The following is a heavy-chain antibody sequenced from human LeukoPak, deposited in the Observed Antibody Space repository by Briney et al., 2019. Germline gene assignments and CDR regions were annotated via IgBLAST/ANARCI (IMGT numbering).Heavy chain of an antibody. CDR2: ISWDGGST. Sequence: GGSLRLSCAASGFTFDDYTMHWVRQAPGKGLEWVSLISWDGGSTYYADSVKGRFTISRDNSKNSLYLQMNSLRTEDTALYYCANQHMDYFDYWGQGTLVTVSS. D-gene: IGHD2-21*01. CDR1: GFTFDDYT. J-gene: IGHJ4*02. V-gene: IGHV3-43*01. CDR3: ANQHMDYFDY.